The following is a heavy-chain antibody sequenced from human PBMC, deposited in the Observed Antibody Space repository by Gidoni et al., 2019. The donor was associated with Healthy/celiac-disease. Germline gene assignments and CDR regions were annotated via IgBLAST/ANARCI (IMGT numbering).Heavy chain of an antibody. Sequence: EVQLVESGGVVVQPGGSLRLSCAASGFTFDDYTMHWVRQAPGKGLEWVTLISWDGGSTYYADSVKGRFTISRDNSKNSLYLQMNSLRTEDTALYYCAKDISYGSGRPPIWGQGTMVTVSS. J-gene: IGHJ3*02. CDR2: ISWDGGST. D-gene: IGHD3-10*01. CDR3: AKDISYGSGRPPI. V-gene: IGHV3-43*01. CDR1: GFTFDDYT.